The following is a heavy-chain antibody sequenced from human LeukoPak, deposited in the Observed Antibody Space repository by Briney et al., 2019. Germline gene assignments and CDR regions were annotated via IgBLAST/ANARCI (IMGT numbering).Heavy chain of an antibody. J-gene: IGHJ4*02. CDR1: GYTFTSYY. CDR2: INPSGGST. Sequence: ASVKVSCKASGYTFTSYYMHWVRQAPGQGLEWMGIINPSGGSTSYAQKFQGRVTMTRDTSTSTVYMELSSLRSEDTAVYYCARDSIGSKVVGATTTFDYWGQGTLVTVSS. D-gene: IGHD1-26*01. V-gene: IGHV1-46*01. CDR3: ARDSIGSKVVGATTTFDY.